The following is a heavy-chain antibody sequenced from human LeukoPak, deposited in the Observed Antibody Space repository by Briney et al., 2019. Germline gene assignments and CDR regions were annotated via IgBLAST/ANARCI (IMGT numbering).Heavy chain of an antibody. CDR2: IFYTGSP. Sequence: SETLSLTCAVSGGSINNLKWWSWIRQSPGKGLEWLEEIFYTGSPNYNPYFQSRITMSVDKSNNQFSLILTSVTVADTAVYYCARDGNSYYDYWGQGIMVTVTS. D-gene: IGHD4-11*01. V-gene: IGHV4-4*02. CDR3: ARDGNSYYDY. J-gene: IGHJ4*02. CDR1: GGSINNLKW.